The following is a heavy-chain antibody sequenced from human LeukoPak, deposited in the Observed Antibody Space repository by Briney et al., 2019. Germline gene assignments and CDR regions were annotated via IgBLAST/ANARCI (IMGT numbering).Heavy chain of an antibody. D-gene: IGHD1-14*01. V-gene: IGHV1-2*02. CDR1: GYTFTGYY. CDR3: ARGVAGVYFYYYMDV. J-gene: IGHJ6*03. Sequence: ASVKVSCKASGYTFTGYYMHWVRQAPGQGLEWMGWINPNNGDTHYAQKFQGTVTMTRGTSISTAYMELSSLRSDDTAVYYCARGVAGVYFYYYMDVWGKGTTVTVSS. CDR2: INPNNGDT.